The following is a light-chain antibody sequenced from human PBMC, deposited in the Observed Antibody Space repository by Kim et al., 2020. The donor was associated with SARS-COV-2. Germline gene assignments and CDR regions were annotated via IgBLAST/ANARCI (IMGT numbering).Light chain of an antibody. V-gene: IGLV1-44*01. CDR3: AAWDVSLNGYV. CDR1: SSNIGTST. J-gene: IGLJ1*01. CDR2: SDN. Sequence: GQRVTISYSGSSSNIGTSTVNWYQQLPGTAPRLVIYSDNEWPSGVPDRFSGSKSGTSASLAISGLQSEDEADYFCAAWDVSLNGYVFGTGTKVTVL.